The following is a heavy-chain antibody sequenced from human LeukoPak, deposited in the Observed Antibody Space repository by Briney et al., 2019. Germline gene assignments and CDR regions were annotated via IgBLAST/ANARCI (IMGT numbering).Heavy chain of an antibody. CDR2: ITGSGGST. CDR1: VYTFSNYP. CDR3: SKDRG. V-gene: IGHV3-23*01. Sequence: GECLRLSCAASVYTFSNYPMSWVREAPGKGLAWVSLITGSGGSTYYADSVKGRFTISRDNSKNTLYLQMNSLRAEDTAIYYCSKDRGWGQGTLVTVSS. D-gene: IGHD3-16*01. J-gene: IGHJ4*02.